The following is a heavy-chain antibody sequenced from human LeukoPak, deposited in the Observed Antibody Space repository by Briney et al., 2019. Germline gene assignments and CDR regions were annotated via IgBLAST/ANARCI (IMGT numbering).Heavy chain of an antibody. CDR3: ARDGANYYGSGSYSAYFDY. D-gene: IGHD3-10*01. V-gene: IGHV3-48*03. CDR2: ISSSGDTI. Sequence: GVSLRLSCAASGFTFSNYEMNWVRQAPGKGLEWVSYISSSGDTIFYADSVKGRFTISRDNAKNSLYLQMNSLRAEDTAVYYCARDGANYYGSGSYSAYFDYWGQGTLVTVSS. J-gene: IGHJ4*02. CDR1: GFTFSNYE.